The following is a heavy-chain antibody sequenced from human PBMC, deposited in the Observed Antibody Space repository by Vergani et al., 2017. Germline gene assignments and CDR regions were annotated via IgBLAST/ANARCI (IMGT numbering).Heavy chain of an antibody. J-gene: IGHJ5*02. CDR1: GFTFSTHA. CDR3: GRGSDYYT. V-gene: IGHV3-23*01. Sequence: EVQLLESGGGSAQPGESLRLSCVASGFTFSTHAMSWVRQTPGKGLEWVSTIKNDGGKSHYADFVKGRFAISRDNARNTIYLQLNSLRVEDTAVYYCGRGSDYYTWGQGALVTV. D-gene: IGHD4-17*01. CDR2: IKNDGGKS.